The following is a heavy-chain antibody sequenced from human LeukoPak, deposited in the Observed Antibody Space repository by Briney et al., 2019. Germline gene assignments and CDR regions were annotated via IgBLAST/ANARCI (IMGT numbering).Heavy chain of an antibody. D-gene: IGHD6-19*01. V-gene: IGHV3-11*04. CDR1: GFTFSDYY. Sequence: GGSLRLSCAASGFTFSDYYMSCIRQAPGKGLEWVSYISSSGSTIYYADSVKGRFTISRDNAKNSLYLQMNSLRTEDTAVYYCARGARGSGWRVFDIWGQGTMVTVSS. CDR2: ISSSGSTI. CDR3: ARGARGSGWRVFDI. J-gene: IGHJ3*02.